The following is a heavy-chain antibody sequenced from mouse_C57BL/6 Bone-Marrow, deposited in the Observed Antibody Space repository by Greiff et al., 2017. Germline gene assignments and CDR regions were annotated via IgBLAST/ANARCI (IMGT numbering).Heavy chain of an antibody. CDR3: ARPSYYSNWWVAWFAY. CDR1: GFTFSSYA. Sequence: EVKLVESGGGLVKPGGSLKLSCAASGFTFSSYAMSWVRQTPEKRLEWVATISDGGSYTYYPDNVKGRFTISRDNAKNNLYLQISHLKSEDTAMYYCARPSYYSNWWVAWFAYWGQGTLVTVSA. J-gene: IGHJ3*01. V-gene: IGHV5-4*03. CDR2: ISDGGSYT. D-gene: IGHD2-5*01.